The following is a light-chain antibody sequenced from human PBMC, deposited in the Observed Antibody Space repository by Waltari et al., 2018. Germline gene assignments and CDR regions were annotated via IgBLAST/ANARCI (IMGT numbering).Light chain of an antibody. CDR1: TSDIGGNT. V-gene: IGLV1-44*01. Sequence: QSVLTQPPSASGTPGQSVTISCSGSTSDIGGNTLVWYQQLPGPAPKLLIHSNDQRPSGFPDRFSCFKSGTSASLAISGLQSEDEGEYFCAAWDDSLTYVFGTGTKVTVL. J-gene: IGLJ1*01. CDR3: AAWDDSLTYV. CDR2: SND.